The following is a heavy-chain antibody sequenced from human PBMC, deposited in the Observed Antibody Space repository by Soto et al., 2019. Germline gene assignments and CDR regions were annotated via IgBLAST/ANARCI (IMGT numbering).Heavy chain of an antibody. J-gene: IGHJ4*02. CDR3: ARHQFPRDGVYNHPKAGLTDF. CDR2: VNPGGGAS. D-gene: IGHD1-1*01. Sequence: QVRLVQSGAIVTKPGSSLKVSCQTSGYTFTSHYLHWVRQAPGQGLERLGLVNPGGGASTYAQSFQGRGTMSKDTTTSTVYIHLSSRRPEDTAIYYCARHQFPRDGVYNHPKAGLTDFWGQGTLVTVSS. CDR1: GYTFTSHY. V-gene: IGHV1-46*01.